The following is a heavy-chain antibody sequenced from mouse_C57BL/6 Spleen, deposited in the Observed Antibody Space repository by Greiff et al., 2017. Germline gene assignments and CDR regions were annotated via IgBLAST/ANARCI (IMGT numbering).Heavy chain of an antibody. CDR2: INPGSGGT. CDR3: ARLYDGYFDY. Sequence: QVQLQQSGAELVRPGTSVKVSCKASGYAFTNYLIEGVKQRPGQGLEWIGVINPGSGGTNYNEKFKGKETLTADKSSSTAYMQLSSLTSEDSAVYFCARLYDGYFDYWGQGTTLTVSS. D-gene: IGHD2-3*01. V-gene: IGHV1-54*01. CDR1: GYAFTNYL. J-gene: IGHJ2*01.